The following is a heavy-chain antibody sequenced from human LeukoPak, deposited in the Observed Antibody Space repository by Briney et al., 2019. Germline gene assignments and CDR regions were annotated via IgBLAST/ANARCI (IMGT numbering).Heavy chain of an antibody. V-gene: IGHV3-53*01. J-gene: IGHJ4*02. D-gene: IGHD2-15*01. CDR3: ASGGMGARKFYSDPFHY. CDR1: GFTVSSNH. Sequence: GGSLRLSCAASGFTVSSNHMSWVRQAPGKGLEWVSILYSAGATYYADSVKGRFTISRDNSKNTLYLQMNSLRVEDTAVHYCASGGMGARKFYSDPFHYWGQGTLVTVSS. CDR2: LYSAGAT.